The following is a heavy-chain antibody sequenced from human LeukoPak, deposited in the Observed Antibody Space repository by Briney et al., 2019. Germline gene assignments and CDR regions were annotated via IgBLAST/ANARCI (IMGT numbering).Heavy chain of an antibody. CDR3: ARGAYYYDSSGYQRLHYYGMDV. CDR1: GFTFSSYD. CDR2: IGTAGDT. Sequence: PGGSLRLSCAASGFTFSSYDMHWVRQATGKGLEWVSAIGTAGDTYYPGSVKGRFTISRENAKNSLYLQMNSLRAGDTAVYYCARGAYYYDSSGYQRLHYYGMDVWGQGTTVTVSS. J-gene: IGHJ6*02. V-gene: IGHV3-13*01. D-gene: IGHD3-22*01.